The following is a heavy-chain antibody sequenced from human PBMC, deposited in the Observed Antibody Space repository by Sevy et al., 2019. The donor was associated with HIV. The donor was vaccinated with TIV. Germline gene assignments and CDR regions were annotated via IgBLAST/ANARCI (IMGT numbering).Heavy chain of an antibody. CDR3: ARAYYCDYSNWFDP. CDR2: IYSGGRT. CDR1: GFTVSSKY. D-gene: IGHD4-17*01. J-gene: IGHJ5*02. V-gene: IGHV3-53*01. Sequence: GGSLRLSCAASGFTVSSKYMSWVRQAPGKGLEWVSLIYSGGRTSYADSVKGRFTISRDNSKNTLYLQMNSLRAEDTAVYYCARAYYCDYSNWFDPWGQGTLVTVSS.